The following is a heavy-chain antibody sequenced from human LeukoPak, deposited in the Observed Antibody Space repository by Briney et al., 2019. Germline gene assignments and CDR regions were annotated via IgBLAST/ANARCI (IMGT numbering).Heavy chain of an antibody. CDR1: GYTLTELS. V-gene: IGHV1-24*01. Sequence: ASVKVSCKVSGYTLTELSTHWVRQAPGKGLEWMGGFDPQHGETIYTQRFQGRVTMTEDTSTNTAYMELSSLRSEDTAVYYCATVFPKLWFGELLRYKWFDPWGQGTLVTVSS. D-gene: IGHD3-10*01. CDR2: FDPQHGET. CDR3: ATVFPKLWFGELLRYKWFDP. J-gene: IGHJ5*02.